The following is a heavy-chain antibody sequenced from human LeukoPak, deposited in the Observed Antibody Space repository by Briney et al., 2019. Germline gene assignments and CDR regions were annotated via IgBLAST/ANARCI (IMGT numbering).Heavy chain of an antibody. CDR3: ARDKSNKGHDC. CDR1: GFTLSDYY. CDR2: VSTGGSSSI. J-gene: IGHJ4*02. Sequence: KPGGSLRLSCAASGFTLSDYYMTWIRQAPGKGLEWVSYVSTGGSSSILYADSVKGRFTVFRDYAKNSLYLQMNSLRADDTGVYYCARDKSNKGHDCWGQGTLVTVPS. V-gene: IGHV3-11*01.